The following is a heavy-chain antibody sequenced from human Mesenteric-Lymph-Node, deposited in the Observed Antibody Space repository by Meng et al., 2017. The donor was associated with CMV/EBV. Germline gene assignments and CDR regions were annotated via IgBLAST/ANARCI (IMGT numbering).Heavy chain of an antibody. CDR3: ARDCSTTSCSFDF. D-gene: IGHD2-2*01. Sequence: ASVKVSCKASGYTFTNYGISWARQAPGQGLEWMGWISAYNGNTIYAQNLQGRVTMTTDTSTSTAYMELRSLRSDDTALYYCARDCSTTSCSFDFWGQGTLVTVSS. J-gene: IGHJ4*02. CDR1: GYTFTNYG. CDR2: ISAYNGNT. V-gene: IGHV1-18*01.